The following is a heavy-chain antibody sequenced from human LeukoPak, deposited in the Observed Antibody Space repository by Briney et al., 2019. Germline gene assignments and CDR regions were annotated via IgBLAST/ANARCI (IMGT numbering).Heavy chain of an antibody. J-gene: IGHJ4*02. Sequence: ASVKVSCKASGYTFISYGISWVRQAPGQGPEWMGWISGYSAKANYAQKVQGRVTMTTDTSTSTAYMELRSLRSDDTAVYYCARDRIPSIVRGVKTHHFDFWGQGTLVTVSS. V-gene: IGHV1-18*01. CDR3: ARDRIPSIVRGVKTHHFDF. D-gene: IGHD3-10*01. CDR2: ISGYSAKA. CDR1: GYTFISYG.